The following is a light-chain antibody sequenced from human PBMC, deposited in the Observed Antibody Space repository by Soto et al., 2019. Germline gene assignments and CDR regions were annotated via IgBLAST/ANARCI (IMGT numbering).Light chain of an antibody. CDR2: NAA. CDR3: QKYNSAPWT. V-gene: IGKV1-27*01. J-gene: IGKJ1*01. CDR1: QGISNH. Sequence: DIQMTQSPSSLSASAGDRVTITCRASQGISNHLAWYQQKPGKVPKLLIYNAATLQSGVPSRFSGSGSGTDFTLTISSLQPEDVATYYCQKYNSAPWTFGQGTKVEIK.